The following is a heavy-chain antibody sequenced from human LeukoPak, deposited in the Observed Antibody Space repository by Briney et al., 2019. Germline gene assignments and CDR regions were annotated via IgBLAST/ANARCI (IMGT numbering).Heavy chain of an antibody. CDR1: GYTFTSYD. CDR3: ARGRSYCSSTSCYILEMGYYYYYGMDV. Sequence: ASVKVSCKAPGYTFTSYDINWARQATGQGLEWMGWMNPNSGNTGYAQKFQGRVTMTRNTSISTAYMELSSLRSEDTAVYYCARGRSYCSSTSCYILEMGYYYYYGMDVWGQGTTVTVSS. J-gene: IGHJ6*02. CDR2: MNPNSGNT. V-gene: IGHV1-8*01. D-gene: IGHD2-2*02.